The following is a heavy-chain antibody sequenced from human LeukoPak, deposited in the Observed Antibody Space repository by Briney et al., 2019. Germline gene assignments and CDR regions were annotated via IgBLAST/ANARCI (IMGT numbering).Heavy chain of an antibody. D-gene: IGHD3-10*01. CDR3: AKDLHYGSADY. V-gene: IGHV3-20*04. CDR2: INWNGGST. J-gene: IGHJ4*02. Sequence: GGSLRLSCAASGFTFDDYGMSWVRQAPGKGLEWVSGINWNGGSTGYADSVKGRFTISRDNAKNSLYLQMNSLRAEDTAVYYCAKDLHYGSADYWGQGTLVTVSS. CDR1: GFTFDDYG.